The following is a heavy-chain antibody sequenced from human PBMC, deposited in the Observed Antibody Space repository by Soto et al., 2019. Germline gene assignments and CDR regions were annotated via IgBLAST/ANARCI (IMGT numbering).Heavy chain of an antibody. CDR2: ISYDGSNK. Sequence: QVQLVESGGGVVQPGRSLRLSCAASGFTFSSYAMHWVRQAPGKWLEWVAVISYDGSNKYYADSVKGRFTTSRDNSKNTLYLQMNSLRAEDTAVYSCARGGSGWYKDGMDVWGQGTTVTVSS. CDR1: GFTFSSYA. CDR3: ARGGSGWYKDGMDV. J-gene: IGHJ6*02. D-gene: IGHD6-19*01. V-gene: IGHV3-30-3*01.